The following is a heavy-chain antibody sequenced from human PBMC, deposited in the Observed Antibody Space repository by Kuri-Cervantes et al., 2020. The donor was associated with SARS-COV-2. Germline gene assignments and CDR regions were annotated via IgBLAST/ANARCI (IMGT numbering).Heavy chain of an antibody. Sequence: TVSCQGSGYIFTSYWNSWVRQMPGKGLEWMGRIDPSYSETNYSPSFEGHVTMSVDKSINTAYLQWSSLKASDTAMYYCATRYGHSFAYGYWGQGSLVTVSS. J-gene: IGHJ4*02. CDR2: IDPSYSET. CDR1: GYIFTSYW. D-gene: IGHD3-16*01. V-gene: IGHV5-10-1*01. CDR3: ATRYGHSFAYGY.